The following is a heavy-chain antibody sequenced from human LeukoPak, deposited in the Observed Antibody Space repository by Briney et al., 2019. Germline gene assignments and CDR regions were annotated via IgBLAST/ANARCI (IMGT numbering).Heavy chain of an antibody. Sequence: ESLKISCKGSGYSFTNNWIGWVRQMPGKGLEWMGITYPGDSNTRYSPSFQGQVTISADKSISSAYLQWSSLKASDTAMYYCVRSPACSSGTCYPNWFDPWGQGTLVTVSS. J-gene: IGHJ5*02. D-gene: IGHD2-15*01. CDR1: GYSFTNNW. CDR3: VRSPACSSGTCYPNWFDP. V-gene: IGHV5-51*01. CDR2: TYPGDSNT.